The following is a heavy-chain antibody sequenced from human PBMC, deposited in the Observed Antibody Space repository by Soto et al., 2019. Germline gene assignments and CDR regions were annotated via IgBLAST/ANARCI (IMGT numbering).Heavy chain of an antibody. CDR1: GASLSGYY. V-gene: IGHV4-4*07. D-gene: IGHD1-1*01. CDR3: VRDGTKNLRDWFDP. J-gene: IGHJ5*02. Sequence: SEARSLTCNVSGASLSGYYWSWIRQPPGQGLEXIGXXYXXGXSXXXPXXXSRITISVDMAKKQSSLTLRSVTAADTAMYYCVRDGTKNLRDWFDPWGQGILVTASS. CDR2: XYXXGXS.